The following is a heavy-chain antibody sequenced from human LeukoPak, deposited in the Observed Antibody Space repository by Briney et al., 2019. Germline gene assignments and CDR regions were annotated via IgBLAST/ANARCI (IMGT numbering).Heavy chain of an antibody. J-gene: IGHJ6*03. CDR1: GCRFTNYW. Sequence: GESLKISWKGSGCRFTNYWIGGGRQMPGKGLEGMGIIYPDDSDTRYSPSFEGQGIISVDKSISTASLQWSSLKASDTAMYYCARHGHCTNGVCYSNYYYYMDVWGKGTTVTVSS. D-gene: IGHD2-8*01. CDR3: ARHGHCTNGVCYSNYYYYMDV. CDR2: IYPDDSDT. V-gene: IGHV5-51*01.